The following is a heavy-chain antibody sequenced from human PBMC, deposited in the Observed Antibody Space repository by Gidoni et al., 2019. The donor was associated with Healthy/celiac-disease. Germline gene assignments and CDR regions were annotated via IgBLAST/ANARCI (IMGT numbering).Heavy chain of an antibody. Sequence: QVQLQESGPGLVKPSETLSLTCTVPGGSISSYYWSWIRQPPGKGLEWIGYIYYSGSTNYNPSPKSRVTISVDTSKNQFSLKLSSVTAADTAVYYCANLSYYDFWSGFLAWGQGTLVTVSS. CDR1: GGSISSYY. D-gene: IGHD3-3*01. J-gene: IGHJ4*02. CDR3: ANLSYYDFWSGFLA. V-gene: IGHV4-59*08. CDR2: IYYSGST.